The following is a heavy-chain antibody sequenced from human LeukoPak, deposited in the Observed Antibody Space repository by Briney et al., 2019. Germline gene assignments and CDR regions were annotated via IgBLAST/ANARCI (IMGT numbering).Heavy chain of an antibody. J-gene: IGHJ4*02. CDR1: GYSFSNFH. CDR2: VSPKTGDR. Sequence: GASVKISCKASGYSFSNFHINWVRQASGQGLEWIGWVSPKTGDRGYALKFQGRVTMTSDTSETTVYMEVRSLTSEDTAVYYCARDNGWSADFWGQGTLVTVSS. CDR3: ARDNGWSADF. V-gene: IGHV1-8*01. D-gene: IGHD2-15*01.